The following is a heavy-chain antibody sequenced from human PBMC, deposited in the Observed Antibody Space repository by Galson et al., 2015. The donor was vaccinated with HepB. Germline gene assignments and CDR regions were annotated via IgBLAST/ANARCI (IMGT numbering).Heavy chain of an antibody. D-gene: IGHD2-2*01. CDR2: ISDSGGST. V-gene: IGHV3-23*01. CDR3: AKGCSTTCYGNFDY. J-gene: IGHJ4*02. CDR1: GFTFSSYA. Sequence: SLRLSCAASGFTFSSYAMSWVRQAPGKGLEWVTGISDSGGSTYYADSVKGRFTISRDNSKNTLYLQVNSLRAEDTALYYCAKGCSTTCYGNFDYWGQGTLVTVSS.